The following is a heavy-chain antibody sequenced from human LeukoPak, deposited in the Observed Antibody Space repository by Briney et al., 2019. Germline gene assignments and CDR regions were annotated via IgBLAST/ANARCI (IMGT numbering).Heavy chain of an antibody. CDR2: LSSDGNKK. V-gene: IGHV3-30-3*01. CDR3: GRDSGYRYGHGGDY. Sequence: PGRSLRLSCAASGFTFSEHNMHWAREAPGKGLEWVALLSSDGNKKYYAESVKGRFTISRDNSKNTLHVQMHGQRAEHTGVYYCGRDSGYRYGHGGDYWGQGTLVTVSS. CDR1: GFTFSEHN. D-gene: IGHD5-18*01. J-gene: IGHJ4*02.